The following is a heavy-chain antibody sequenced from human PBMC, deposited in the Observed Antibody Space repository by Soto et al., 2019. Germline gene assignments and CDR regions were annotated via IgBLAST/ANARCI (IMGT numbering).Heavy chain of an antibody. CDR2: IIPALGTA. Sequence: QDQLVQSGAEVKKPGSSVKVSCKASGGTFSSHTFSWVRQAPGQGLEWMGRIIPALGTATYAQKFQGRVTITTAESATTVYIRLTCLTSDATAVYYCARPDFGDYWYFDLWGRGNLVTVSS. V-gene: IGHV1-69*08. J-gene: IGHJ2*01. CDR3: ARPDFGDYWYFDL. D-gene: IGHD4-17*01. CDR1: GGTFSSHT.